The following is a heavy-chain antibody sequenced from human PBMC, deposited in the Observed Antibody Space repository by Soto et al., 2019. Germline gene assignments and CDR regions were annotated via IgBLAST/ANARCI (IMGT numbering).Heavy chain of an antibody. J-gene: IGHJ4*02. CDR2: ISCDGSNK. CDR3: AKDFGGSYPPR. Sequence: PGGSLRLSCAASGFTFSSYGVHWVRQAPGKGLEWVAVISCDGSNKYYADSVKGRFTISRDNSKNTLYLQMNSLRAEDTAVYYCAKDFGGSYPPRWGQGTLVTVSS. D-gene: IGHD1-26*01. V-gene: IGHV3-30*18. CDR1: GFTFSSYG.